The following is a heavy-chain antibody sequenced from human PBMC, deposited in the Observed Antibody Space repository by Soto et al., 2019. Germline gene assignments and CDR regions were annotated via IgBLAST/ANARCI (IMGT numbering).Heavy chain of an antibody. CDR1: GFTVSSNY. J-gene: IGHJ6*03. CDR2: IYSGGST. CDR3: AKGYCSSTSCYGGYYYMDV. V-gene: IGHV3-53*04. Sequence: GGSLRLSCAASGFTVSSNYMSWVRQAPGKGLEWVSVIYSGGSTYYADSVKGRFTISRHNSKNTLYLQMNSLRAEDTAVYYCAKGYCSSTSCYGGYYYMDVWGKGTTVTVS. D-gene: IGHD2-2*01.